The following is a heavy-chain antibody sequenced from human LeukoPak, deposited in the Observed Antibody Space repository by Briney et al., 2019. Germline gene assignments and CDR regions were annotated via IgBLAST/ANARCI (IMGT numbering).Heavy chain of an antibody. CDR3: ARSFGGEWTVVGY. CDR2: IYYSGST. D-gene: IGHD3-10*01. V-gene: IGHV4-31*03. Sequence: PSETLSLTCTVSGGSISSGGYYWSWLRQHPGKGLEWIGYIYYSGSTYYNPSIKSRVTRSVVTAKNLFSLKLSSVTAADTAVYYCARSFGGEWTVVGYWGQGTLVTVSS. J-gene: IGHJ4*02. CDR1: GGSISSGGYY.